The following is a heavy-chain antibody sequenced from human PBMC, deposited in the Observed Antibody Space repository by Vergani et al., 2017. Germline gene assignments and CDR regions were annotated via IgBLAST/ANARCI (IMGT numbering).Heavy chain of an antibody. CDR3: ARDHPYCSGGSCYTYYYYGMDV. V-gene: IGHV4-4*07. CDR2: IYTSGST. D-gene: IGHD2-15*01. J-gene: IGHJ6*02. Sequence: QVQLQESGPGLVKPSETLSLTCTVSGGSISSYYWSWIRQPAGKGLEWIGRIYTSGSTNYNPSLKSRVTMSVDTSKNQFSLKLSSVTAADTAVYYCARDHPYCSGGSCYTYYYYGMDVWGQGTTVTVSS. CDR1: GGSISSYY.